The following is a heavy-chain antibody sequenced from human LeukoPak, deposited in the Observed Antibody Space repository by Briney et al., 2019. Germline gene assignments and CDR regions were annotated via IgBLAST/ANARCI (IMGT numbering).Heavy chain of an antibody. CDR3: ARVWKGAYYYDSSGYSDAFDI. Sequence: PSETLSLTCAVYGGSFSGYYWSWIRQPPGKGLEWIGSIYHSGSTYYNPSLKSRVTISVDTSKNQFSLKLSSVTAADTAVYYCARVWKGAYYYDSSGYSDAFDIWGQGTMVTVSS. CDR2: IYHSGST. CDR1: GGSFSGYY. D-gene: IGHD3-22*01. V-gene: IGHV4-34*01. J-gene: IGHJ3*02.